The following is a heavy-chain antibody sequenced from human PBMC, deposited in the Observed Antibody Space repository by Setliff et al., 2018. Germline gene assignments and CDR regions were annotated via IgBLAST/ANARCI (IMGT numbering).Heavy chain of an antibody. D-gene: IGHD7-27*01. CDR3: VRDLHWGFDY. CDR2: IGESGNNI. CDR1: GGSISSGDYY. Sequence: PSETLSLTCTVSGGSISSGDYYWSWVRQAPGKGLEWVSYIGESGNNIHYADSVKGRFTISRDNVKNSLFLQMNSLRAEDTAVYYCVRDLHWGFDYWGLGTLVTVSS. J-gene: IGHJ4*02. V-gene: IGHV3-11*04.